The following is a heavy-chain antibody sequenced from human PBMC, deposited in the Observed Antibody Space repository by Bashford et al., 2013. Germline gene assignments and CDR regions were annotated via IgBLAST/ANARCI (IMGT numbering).Heavy chain of an antibody. D-gene: IGHD6-6*01. CDR2: IIPMVDLA. J-gene: IGHJ6*01. Sequence: WVRQAPGQGLEWMGRIIPMVDLADGAQKFQDRLSITADKSSNTAYMELTGLTFEDTAVYFCARSVALIEKYRGIDVWGQGDQGHRLL. V-gene: IGHV1-69*02. CDR3: ARSVALIEKYRGIDV.